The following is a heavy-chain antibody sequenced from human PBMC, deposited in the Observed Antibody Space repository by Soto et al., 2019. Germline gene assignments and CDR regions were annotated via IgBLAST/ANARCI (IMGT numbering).Heavy chain of an antibody. Sequence: QVQLVQSGAEVKKPGASVKVSCKASGYTFTSYAMHWVRRAPVQRLEWMGWINAGNGNTKYSQKFQGRVTITRDTSASTAYMELSSLRSEDTAVSYCARGDGLAGPQLGFDYWGQGTLVTVSS. CDR3: ARGDGLAGPQLGFDY. CDR2: INAGNGNT. J-gene: IGHJ4*02. CDR1: GYTFTSYA. V-gene: IGHV1-3*01. D-gene: IGHD6-6*01.